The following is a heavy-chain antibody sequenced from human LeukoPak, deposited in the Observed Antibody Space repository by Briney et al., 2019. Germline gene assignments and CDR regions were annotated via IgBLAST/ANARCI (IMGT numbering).Heavy chain of an antibody. D-gene: IGHD3-22*01. V-gene: IGHV1-2*02. CDR2: INPNSGGT. CDR3: ASEGYYDSSGYGGFFDY. CDR1: GYTFTGYY. Sequence: VASVKVSCKASGYTFTGYYMHWVRQPPGQGLEWMGWINPNSGGTNYAQKFQGRVTMTRDTSISTAYMELSRLRSDDTAVYYCASEGYYDSSGYGGFFDYWGQGTLVTVSS. J-gene: IGHJ4*02.